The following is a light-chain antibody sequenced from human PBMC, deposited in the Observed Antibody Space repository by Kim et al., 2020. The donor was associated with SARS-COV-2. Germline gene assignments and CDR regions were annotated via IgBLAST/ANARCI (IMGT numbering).Light chain of an antibody. V-gene: IGKV3-20*01. CDR1: QSISSTY. CDR2: GAS. Sequence: SPGERATHSCRASQSISSTYLAWYQQRPGQSPTLIIYGASTRATGIPGRFSGSGSGTDFSLTISRLEPEDFAVYYCQFYGGSPLYTFGRGTKLEI. J-gene: IGKJ2*01. CDR3: QFYGGSPLYT.